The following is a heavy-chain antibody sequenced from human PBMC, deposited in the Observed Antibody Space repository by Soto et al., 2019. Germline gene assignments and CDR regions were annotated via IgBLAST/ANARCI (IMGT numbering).Heavy chain of an antibody. CDR1: GFTFSSYG. CDR3: ARDLLAAAGPDYYYSYCMDV. J-gene: IGHJ6*02. Sequence: GGSLRLSCAASGFTFSSYGMHWVRQAPGKGLEWVAVIWYDGSNKYYADSVKGRFTISRDNSKNTLYLQMNSLRAEDTAVYYCARDLLAAAGPDYYYSYCMDVWGQGPTVTLSS. CDR2: IWYDGSNK. V-gene: IGHV3-33*01. D-gene: IGHD6-13*01.